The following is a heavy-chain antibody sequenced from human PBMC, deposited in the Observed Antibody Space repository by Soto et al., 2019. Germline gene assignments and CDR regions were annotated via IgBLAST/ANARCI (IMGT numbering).Heavy chain of an antibody. V-gene: IGHV3-9*01. CDR3: AKDQEMATIYYGMDV. D-gene: IGHD5-12*01. CDR2: ISWNSGSI. J-gene: IGHJ6*02. CDR1: GFTFDDYV. Sequence: GGSLRLSCAASGFTFDDYVMHWVRQAPGKGLEWVSGISWNSGSIGYADSVKGRFTISRDNAKNSLYLQMNSLRAEDTALYYCAKDQEMATIYYGMDVWGQGTTVTVSS.